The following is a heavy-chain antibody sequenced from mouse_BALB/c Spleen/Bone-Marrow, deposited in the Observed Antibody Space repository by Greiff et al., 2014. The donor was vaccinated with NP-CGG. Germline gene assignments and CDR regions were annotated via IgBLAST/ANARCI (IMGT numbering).Heavy chain of an antibody. CDR2: INPNNGGS. V-gene: IGHV1-22*01. J-gene: IGHJ2*01. CDR1: GYTFTDYT. Sequence: QQSGPELVTPGASVKISCKTSGYTFTDYTMHCVRQSHGKSLEWIGSINPNNGGSSCNQKFKAKATLTIDKSSSTPYMELRSLTSEDSAVYYCARAVHFDYWGQGTTLTVSS. CDR3: ARAVHFDY.